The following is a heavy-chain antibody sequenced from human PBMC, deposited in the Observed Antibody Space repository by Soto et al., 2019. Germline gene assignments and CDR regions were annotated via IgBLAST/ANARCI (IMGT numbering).Heavy chain of an antibody. J-gene: IGHJ5*02. D-gene: IGHD1-26*01. V-gene: IGHV3-30*18. CDR2: ISYDGISK. Sequence: GGSLRLSGAACGFTFSSYCIYWVRQAPCKGLEWVAVISYDGISKYYADSVKGRLTISRDNSENTLYLQMNSMRAEDTAVYYCAKGSLVGATKEWFDPWRERTLVTVCS. CDR1: GFTFSSYC. CDR3: AKGSLVGATKEWFDP.